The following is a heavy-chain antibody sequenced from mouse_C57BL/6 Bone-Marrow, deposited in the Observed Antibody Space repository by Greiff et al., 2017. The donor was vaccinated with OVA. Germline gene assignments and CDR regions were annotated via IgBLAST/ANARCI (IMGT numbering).Heavy chain of an antibody. V-gene: IGHV1-39*01. CDR1: GYSFTDYN. CDR2: INPNYGTT. Sequence: EVQLQQSGPELVKPGASVKISCKASGYSFTDYNMNWVKQSNGKSLEWIGVINPNYGTTSYNQKFKGKATLTVDQSSSTDYMQLNRLTSEDSAVYYCARKLYVNDVSWFAYWGPGTLVTVSA. D-gene: IGHD1-1*01. CDR3: ARKLYVNDVSWFAY. J-gene: IGHJ3*01.